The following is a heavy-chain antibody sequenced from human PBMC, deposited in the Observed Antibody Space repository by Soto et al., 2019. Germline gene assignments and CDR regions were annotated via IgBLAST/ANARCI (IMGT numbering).Heavy chain of an antibody. V-gene: IGHV3-30*18. J-gene: IGHJ4*02. D-gene: IGHD3-22*01. CDR1: GFIFNNYG. CDR3: AKDTYYRDSSGYYVFDY. Sequence: QVQLVESGGDVVQPGRSLRLSCEASGFIFNNYGMHWVRQAPGKGLEWVAHISYDGSNEHYVDSVKGRFTISRDNSKNMVYLHMNSLRAEDTAVYYCAKDTYYRDSSGYYVFDYWGQGTLVTVSS. CDR2: ISYDGSNE.